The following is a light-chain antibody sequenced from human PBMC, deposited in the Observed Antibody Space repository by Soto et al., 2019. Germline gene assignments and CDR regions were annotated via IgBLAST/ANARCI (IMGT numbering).Light chain of an antibody. Sequence: EIVLTQSPATLSLSPGERATLSCRASQSVSSYLAWYQQKPGQAPRLLIYDASNRATGIPARFSGSGSGTDFTLTISSLEPEDFAAYYCQQRSNWSMYTFGQGTKVDIK. J-gene: IGKJ2*01. CDR3: QQRSNWSMYT. CDR1: QSVSSY. V-gene: IGKV3-11*01. CDR2: DAS.